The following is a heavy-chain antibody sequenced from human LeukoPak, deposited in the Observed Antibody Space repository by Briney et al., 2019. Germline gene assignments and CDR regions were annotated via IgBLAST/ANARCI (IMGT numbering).Heavy chain of an antibody. Sequence: GGSLRLSCAASGFTFSSYGMHGVRQAPGKGLEGVAVISYDGSNKYYADSVKGRFTISRDNSKNTLYLQMNSLRAEDTAVYYCAKDLVAEYSYGSDPDYWGQGTLVTVSS. D-gene: IGHD5-18*01. CDR2: ISYDGSNK. CDR3: AKDLVAEYSYGSDPDY. V-gene: IGHV3-30*18. J-gene: IGHJ4*02. CDR1: GFTFSSYG.